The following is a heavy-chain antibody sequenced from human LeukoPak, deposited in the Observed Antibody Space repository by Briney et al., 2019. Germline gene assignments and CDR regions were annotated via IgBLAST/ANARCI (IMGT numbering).Heavy chain of an antibody. D-gene: IGHD6-13*01. CDR1: GYTFTSYG. CDR2: ISAYNGNT. V-gene: IGHV1-18*01. CDR3: ARDRGYSSQTWWFDP. J-gene: IGHJ5*02. Sequence: ASVKVSCKASGYTFTSYGISWVRQAPGQGLEWMGWISAYNGNTNYAQKLQGRVTMTTDTSTSTAYMELRSLRSDDTAVYYCARDRGYSSQTWWFDPWGQGTLVTVSS.